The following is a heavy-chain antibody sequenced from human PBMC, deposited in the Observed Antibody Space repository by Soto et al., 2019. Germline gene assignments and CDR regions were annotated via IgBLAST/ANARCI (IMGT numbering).Heavy chain of an antibody. D-gene: IGHD2-2*01. J-gene: IGHJ6*03. CDR2: IIPILGIA. CDR3: ARAEYRPCSMDF. V-gene: IGHV1-69*02. Sequence: VKGDCKTAGXTFTRQTISWGRQAPGQGIEWMGRIIPILGIANYAQKFQGRVTITADKSTSTAYMELSSLSSEDTAVYYCARAEYRPCSMDFWGKGPTVTVSS. CDR1: GXTFTRQT.